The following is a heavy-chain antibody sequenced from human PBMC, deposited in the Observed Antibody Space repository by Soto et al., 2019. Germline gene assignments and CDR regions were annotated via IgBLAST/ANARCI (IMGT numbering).Heavy chain of an antibody. J-gene: IGHJ5*02. V-gene: IGHV4-39*01. CDR3: ARPGELGWFDP. CDR2: IYYSGST. CDR1: GGSISSSSYY. D-gene: IGHD6-13*01. Sequence: QLQLQESGPGLVKPSETLSLTCTVSGGSISSSSYYWGWIRQPPGKGLEWIGSIYYSGSTYYNPSLKSRVTISVDTSKNQFSLKLSSVTAADTAVYYCARPGELGWFDPWGQGTLVTVSS.